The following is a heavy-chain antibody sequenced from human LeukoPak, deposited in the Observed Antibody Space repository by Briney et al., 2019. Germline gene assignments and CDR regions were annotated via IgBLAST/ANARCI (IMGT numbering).Heavy chain of an antibody. Sequence: SSETLSLTCTVSGGSISSYYWSWIRQPPGKGLEWIGYIYYSGSTNYNPSLKSRVTISVDTSKNQFSLKLSSVTAADTAVYYCARRSTAARTFDYWGQGTLVTVSS. J-gene: IGHJ4*02. V-gene: IGHV4-59*01. D-gene: IGHD6-6*01. CDR3: ARRSTAARTFDY. CDR2: IYYSGST. CDR1: GGSISSYY.